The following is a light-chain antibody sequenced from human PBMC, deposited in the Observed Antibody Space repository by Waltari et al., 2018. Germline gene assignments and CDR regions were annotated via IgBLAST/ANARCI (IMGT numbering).Light chain of an antibody. V-gene: IGLV5-37*01. Sequence: QPVLTQPPSSSASPGDSARLTCTLPSDINVGDFIIYWYQQKPGSPPRFLLYYKSDSEKAQGPGVPIRFSGSKEASANAGILLIAGLQAEDEADYYCQTGGHGTWVFGGGTKLTVL. J-gene: IGLJ3*02. CDR3: QTGGHGTWV. CDR2: YKSDSEK. CDR1: SDINVGDFI.